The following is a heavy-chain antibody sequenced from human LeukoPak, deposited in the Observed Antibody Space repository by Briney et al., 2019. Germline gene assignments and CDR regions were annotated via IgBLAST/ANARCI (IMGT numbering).Heavy chain of an antibody. V-gene: IGHV1-3*01. Sequence: GASVKVSCKASGYTFTSYAMHWVRQAPGQRLEWMGWINAGNGNTKYSQEFQGRVTITRDTSASTAYMELSSLRSDDTAVYYCARDLPPIVTMVRGVIGYWGQGTLVTVSS. J-gene: IGHJ4*02. CDR3: ARDLPPIVTMVRGVIGY. CDR2: INAGNGNT. CDR1: GYTFTSYA. D-gene: IGHD3-10*01.